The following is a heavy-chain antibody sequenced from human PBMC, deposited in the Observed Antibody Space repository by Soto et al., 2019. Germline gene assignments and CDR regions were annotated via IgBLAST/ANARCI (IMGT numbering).Heavy chain of an antibody. J-gene: IGHJ6*03. Sequence: QVQLVQSGAEVKKPGSSVKVSCKASGGTFSSYTISWVRQAPGQGLEWMGRIIPILGIANYAQKFQGRVTITADKSTSTAYMELSSLRSEDTAVYYCARHSGYCSGGSCYPLGYMDVWGKGTTVTVSS. D-gene: IGHD2-15*01. V-gene: IGHV1-69*02. CDR1: GGTFSSYT. CDR2: IIPILGIA. CDR3: ARHSGYCSGGSCYPLGYMDV.